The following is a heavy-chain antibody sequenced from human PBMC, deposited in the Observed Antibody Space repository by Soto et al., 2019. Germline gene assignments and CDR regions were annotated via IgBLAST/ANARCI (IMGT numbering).Heavy chain of an antibody. CDR3: ARDLWGYCGTDCYPLDV. D-gene: IGHD2-21*02. V-gene: IGHV4-59*01. J-gene: IGHJ6*02. Sequence: QVRLQESGPGLVKPSETLSLTCTVSGGSISRYYWSWIRQPPGKGLEWIGYLYNTGSTIYNPSLKSRVTISVDTSKNQFSLKLHSLTAADTAVYYCARDLWGYCGTDCYPLDVWGQGTTVTVSS. CDR1: GGSISRYY. CDR2: LYNTGST.